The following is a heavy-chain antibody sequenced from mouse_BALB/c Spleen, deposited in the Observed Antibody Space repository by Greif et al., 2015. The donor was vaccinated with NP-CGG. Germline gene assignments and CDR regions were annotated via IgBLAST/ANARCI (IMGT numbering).Heavy chain of an antibody. D-gene: IGHD1-1*01. CDR3: ARDGDYGSSLFAY. CDR2: ISDGGSYT. CDR1: GFTFSDYY. V-gene: IGHV5-4*02. J-gene: IGHJ3*01. Sequence: VQLKDSGGGLVKPGGSLKLSCAASGFTFSDYYMYWVRQTPEKRLEWVATISDGGSYTYYPDSVKGRFTISRDNAKNNLYLQMSSLKSEDTAMYYCARDGDYGSSLFAYWGQGTLVTVSA.